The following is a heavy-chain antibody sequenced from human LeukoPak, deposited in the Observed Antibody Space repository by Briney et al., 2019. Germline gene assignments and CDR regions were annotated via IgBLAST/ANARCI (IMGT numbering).Heavy chain of an antibody. CDR1: GFTFSRHW. CDR2: IKQDGSQ. J-gene: IGHJ4*02. CDR3: ARGPDFGDRLDYFDY. V-gene: IGHV3-7*01. Sequence: GRSLRLSCAASGFTFSRHWMGCVRQDPGKGLEWVASIKQDGSQYYVDSVKGRFFISRENAKNSVSLQMNSLRGEDTAVYYCARGPDFGDRLDYFDYWGQGALVTVS. D-gene: IGHD4-17*01.